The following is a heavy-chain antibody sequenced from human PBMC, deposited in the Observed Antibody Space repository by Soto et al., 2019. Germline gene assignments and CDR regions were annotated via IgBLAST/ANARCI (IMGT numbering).Heavy chain of an antibody. CDR1: GGSISSYY. D-gene: IGHD4-4*01. Sequence: SETLSLTCTVSGGSISSYYWSWIRQPPGKGLEWIGYIYYSGSTNYNPSLKSRVTISVDTSKNQFSLRLSSVTAADTAVYYCGRLAETTSKLYHYYLDVWGKGTTATVSS. V-gene: IGHV4-59*01. J-gene: IGHJ6*03. CDR2: IYYSGST. CDR3: GRLAETTSKLYHYYLDV.